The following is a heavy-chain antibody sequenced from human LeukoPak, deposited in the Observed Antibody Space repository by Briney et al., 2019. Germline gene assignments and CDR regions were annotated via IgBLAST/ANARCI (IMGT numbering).Heavy chain of an antibody. D-gene: IGHD6-19*01. CDR3: ARDSGYSSGWYGYDY. J-gene: IGHJ4*02. CDR2: IGTAGDT. V-gene: IGHV3-13*01. Sequence: PGGSLRLSCAASGFTFSSYDMHWVRQATGKGLEWVSAIGTAGDTYYPGSVKGRFTISRENAKNSLYLQMNSLRAEDTAVYYCARDSGYSSGWYGYDYWGQGTLVTVSS. CDR1: GFTFSSYD.